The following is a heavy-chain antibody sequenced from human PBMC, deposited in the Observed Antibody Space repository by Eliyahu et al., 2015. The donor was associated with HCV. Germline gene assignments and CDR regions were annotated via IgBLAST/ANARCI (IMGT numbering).Heavy chain of an antibody. CDR1: GGSITTYY. J-gene: IGHJ5*02. D-gene: IGHD6-19*01. V-gene: IGHV4-59*01. CDR2: IHYRGST. Sequence: QVQLQESGPGLVKPSETLSLTCTVSGGSITTYYWSWIRKPPGKGLEWIGYIHYRGSTNYNPSLKSRVTISLDTSKNQFSLKLTSVTAADTAVYFCASGGGGIAVAGTGGWFDPWGQGTLVTVSS. CDR3: ASGGGGIAVAGTGGWFDP.